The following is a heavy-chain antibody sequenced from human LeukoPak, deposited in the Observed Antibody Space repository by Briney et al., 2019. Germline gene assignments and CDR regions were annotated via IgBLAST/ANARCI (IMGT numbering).Heavy chain of an antibody. J-gene: IGHJ4*02. V-gene: IGHV3-7*02. Sequence: GSLRLSCAASGFTFSSYWMSWVRPAPGKGLEWVANIKRDGSEKYYVDSVKGRFTISRDNAKNSLYLQMDSLRAEDTAVYYCARVGHGITVAGADYWGQGTLVTVSS. CDR3: ARVGHGITVAGADY. D-gene: IGHD6-19*01. CDR2: IKRDGSEK. CDR1: GFTFSSYW.